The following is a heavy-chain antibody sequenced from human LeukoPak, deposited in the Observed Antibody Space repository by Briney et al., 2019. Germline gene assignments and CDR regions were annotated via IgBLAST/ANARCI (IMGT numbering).Heavy chain of an antibody. D-gene: IGHD3-10*01. Sequence: SETLSLTCTVSGGSISSNSFYWGWIRQPPGKGLEWIGSIYYSGSTYYNPSLKSRVTISVDTSKNQFSLKLSSVTAADTAVYYCARDRITMVRGVIPFAYWGQGTLVTVSS. CDR1: GGSISSNSFY. J-gene: IGHJ4*02. CDR2: IYYSGST. CDR3: ARDRITMVRGVIPFAY. V-gene: IGHV4-39*02.